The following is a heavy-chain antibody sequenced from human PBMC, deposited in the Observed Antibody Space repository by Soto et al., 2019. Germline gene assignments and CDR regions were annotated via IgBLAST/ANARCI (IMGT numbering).Heavy chain of an antibody. CDR1: GFTFSSYA. V-gene: IGHV3-23*01. J-gene: IGHJ5*02. CDR2: ISGSGGST. D-gene: IGHD3-3*01. CDR3: AKDARATIFGVVLNWFDP. Sequence: GGSLRLSCAASGFTFSSYAMSWVRQAPGKGLEWVSAISGSGGSTYYADSVKGRFTISRDNSKNTLYLQMNSLRAEDTAVYYSAKDARATIFGVVLNWFDPWGQGTLVTVSS.